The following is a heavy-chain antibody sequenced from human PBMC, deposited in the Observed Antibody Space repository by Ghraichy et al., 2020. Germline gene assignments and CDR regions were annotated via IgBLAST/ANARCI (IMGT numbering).Heavy chain of an antibody. D-gene: IGHD2-8*02. CDR2: ISGGGDKT. CDR3: AKDRYCPGGICHLDY. J-gene: IGHJ4*02. V-gene: IGHV3-23*01. Sequence: GGSLRLSCATIGFTFTEYPMTWVRQAPGKGLEWVSYISGGGDKTYYADSVKGRFTISKDSSKNTLYLQMNNLRVDDTALYYCAKDRYCPGGICHLDYWGQGTLVTVSS. CDR1: GFTFTEYP.